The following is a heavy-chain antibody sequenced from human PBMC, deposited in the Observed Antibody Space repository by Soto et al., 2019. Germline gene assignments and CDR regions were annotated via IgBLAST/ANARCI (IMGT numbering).Heavy chain of an antibody. V-gene: IGHV3-53*02. CDR3: ARCSGWYGQCYFDC. CDR1: GFIVSSSY. Sequence: DVQLVETGGGLIQPGGSLRLSCAASGFIVSSSYMSWVRQAPGKGLEWVSVLYSDGRTYYADSVKGRFTISRDNCKNTLYLQMNSLRAEDTAVYYCARCSGWYGQCYFDCWGQGTLVTVSS. CDR2: LYSDGRT. J-gene: IGHJ4*02. D-gene: IGHD6-13*01.